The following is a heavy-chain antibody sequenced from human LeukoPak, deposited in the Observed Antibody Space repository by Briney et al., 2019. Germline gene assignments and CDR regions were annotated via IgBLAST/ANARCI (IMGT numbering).Heavy chain of an antibody. V-gene: IGHV3-48*01. J-gene: IGHJ4*02. CDR2: ISISSTV. CDR1: GFNLTTYN. CDR3: ARGSSSAWTCYFDY. D-gene: IGHD6-19*01. Sequence: GGSLRLSCAASGFNLTTYNMNWVRQAPGKGLEWISYISISSTVYYADSVKGRFTISRDNAKNSLLLQMNGLRAGDTAVYYCARGSSSAWTCYFDYWGQGTLVTVSS.